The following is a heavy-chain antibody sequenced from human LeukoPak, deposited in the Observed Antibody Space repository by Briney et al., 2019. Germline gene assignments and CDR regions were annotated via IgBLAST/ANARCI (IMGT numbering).Heavy chain of an antibody. V-gene: IGHV3-21*01. D-gene: IGHD2-2*01. CDR1: GFTFSSYS. J-gene: IGHJ4*02. CDR3: ARDYCSSTSCHGDY. Sequence: PGGSMRLACAASGFTFSSYSMNWDRQAPGKGLEWVSSISSSSRYIYYADSGKGRFTISRDNAKNSLYLQMNSLRAEDTAVYYCARDYCSSTSCHGDYWGQGTLVTVSS. CDR2: ISSSSRYI.